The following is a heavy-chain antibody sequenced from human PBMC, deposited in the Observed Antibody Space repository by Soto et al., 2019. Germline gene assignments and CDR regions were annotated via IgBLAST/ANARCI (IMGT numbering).Heavy chain of an antibody. CDR3: ARAEYQLLGGGMDV. CDR1: GGSISSGGYS. D-gene: IGHD2-2*01. Sequence: PSETLSLTCAVSGGSISSGGYSWSWIRQPPGKGLEWIGYIYHSGSTYYNPSLKSRVTISVDRSKNQFSLKLSSVTAADTAVYYCARAEYQLLGGGMDVWGQGTTVTVSS. CDR2: IYHSGST. J-gene: IGHJ6*02. V-gene: IGHV4-30-2*01.